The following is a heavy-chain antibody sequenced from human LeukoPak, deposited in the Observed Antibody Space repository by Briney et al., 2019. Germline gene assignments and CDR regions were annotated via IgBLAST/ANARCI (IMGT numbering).Heavy chain of an antibody. CDR1: GVTFSSYS. D-gene: IGHD6-13*01. CDR3: AGAGYSSSWFVFDC. CDR2: ISSSSSPI. Sequence: PGGSLRLSCAASGVTFSSYSMNWVRQAPGKGLEWVSYISSSSSPIYADSVKGRSTISRDNAKNSLYLQMNSLRAEDTAVYYCAGAGYSSSWFVFDCWGQGTLVTVSS. V-gene: IGHV3-48*01. J-gene: IGHJ4*02.